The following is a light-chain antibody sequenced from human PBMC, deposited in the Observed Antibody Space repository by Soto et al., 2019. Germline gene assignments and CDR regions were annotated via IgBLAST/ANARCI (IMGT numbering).Light chain of an antibody. CDR3: SSYAGSNNGV. J-gene: IGLJ3*02. V-gene: IGLV2-8*01. CDR2: EVS. Sequence: QSALTQPPSASGSPGQSVTISCTGTSSDVGDYNYVSWYQQHPGKAPKLMIYEVSKRPSGVPDRFSGSKSGTTASLTVSGLQAEDEADYYCSSYAGSNNGVFGGGTKLTVL. CDR1: SSDVGDYNY.